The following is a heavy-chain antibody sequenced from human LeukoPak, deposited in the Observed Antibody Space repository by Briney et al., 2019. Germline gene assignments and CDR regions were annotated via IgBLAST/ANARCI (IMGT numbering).Heavy chain of an antibody. Sequence: GGSLRLSCAASGFTFSNYAMTWVRQAPGKGLEWVSAISGSDGSAYYSDSVTGRFTISRDNSKNTLYLQMTSLRPDDTAVYYCAKDGYDFWSAYQIDLWGQGTADTVSS. CDR2: ISGSDGSA. D-gene: IGHD3-3*01. CDR3: AKDGYDFWSAYQIDL. V-gene: IGHV3-23*01. J-gene: IGHJ5*02. CDR1: GFTFSNYA.